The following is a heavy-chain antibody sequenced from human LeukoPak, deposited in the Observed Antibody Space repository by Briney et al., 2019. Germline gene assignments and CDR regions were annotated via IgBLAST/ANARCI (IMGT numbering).Heavy chain of an antibody. CDR2: IYYSGST. V-gene: IGHV4-59*08. CDR3: ARVPPDLEENSSRPFDF. Sequence: PSETLSLTCTVSGDSISSYYWSWIRQPPGKGLEWIGNIYYSGSTTYNPSLKSRVTMSVDTSKNQFSLKLNSVTAADTALYFCARVPPDLEENSSRPFDFWGQGTLVTVSS. J-gene: IGHJ4*02. D-gene: IGHD1-1*01. CDR1: GDSISSYY.